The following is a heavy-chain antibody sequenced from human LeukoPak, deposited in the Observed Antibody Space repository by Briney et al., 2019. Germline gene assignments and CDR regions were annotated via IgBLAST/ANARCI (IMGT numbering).Heavy chain of an antibody. CDR1: GYTFTSYY. D-gene: IGHD1-1*01. CDR2: INPSGGST. CDR3: AREDRSIWTYFDY. J-gene: IGHJ4*02. Sequence: GASVTVSFTASGYTFTSYYMHWVRQAPGQGLEWMGIINPSGGSTSYAQKFQGRVTMTRDTSTSTVYMELSSLRSEDTAVYYCAREDRSIWTYFDYWGQGTLVTVSS. V-gene: IGHV1-46*01.